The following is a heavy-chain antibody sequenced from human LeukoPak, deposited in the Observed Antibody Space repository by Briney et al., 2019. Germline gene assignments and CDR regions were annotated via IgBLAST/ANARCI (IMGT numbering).Heavy chain of an antibody. V-gene: IGHV5-51*01. CDR3: ARLRGATMPNPFDY. D-gene: IGHD1-26*01. CDR2: IYPDDSDT. CDR1: GYSFTNYW. J-gene: IGHJ4*02. Sequence: GESLKISCKGSGYSFTNYWIGWVRQMPGKGPEWMGIIYPDDSDTRPSPTFQGQVTISADKSISTAYLQWSSLGASDTAMYYCARLRGATMPNPFDYWGQGTLVTVSS.